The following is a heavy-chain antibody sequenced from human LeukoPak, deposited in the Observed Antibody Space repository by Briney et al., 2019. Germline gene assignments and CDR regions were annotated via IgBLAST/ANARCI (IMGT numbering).Heavy chain of an antibody. CDR2: ISGSGGST. V-gene: IGHV3-23*01. J-gene: IGHJ4*02. D-gene: IGHD6-25*01. CDR1: GFTFSSYA. CDR3: AKDGSTAAGPSDFDY. Sequence: GGSLRLSCAASGFTFSSYAMSWVRQGPGKGLEWVSTISGSGGSTYYADSVKGRFTVSRDNSKNTLYLQMNSLRAEDTAVYYCAKDGSTAAGPSDFDYWGQGTLVTVSS.